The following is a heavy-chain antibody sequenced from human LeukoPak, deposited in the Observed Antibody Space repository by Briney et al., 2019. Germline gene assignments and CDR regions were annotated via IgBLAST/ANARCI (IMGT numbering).Heavy chain of an antibody. V-gene: IGHV1-3*01. CDR3: ARFLGGSYGMDV. D-gene: IGHD1-26*01. Sequence: GASVKVSCKASGYTFTSYAIHWVRQAPGQRLEWMGWISAGNGNTKYSQNFQGRVTFISNTSATTAFMELSSLRSEDAAVYYCARFLGGSYGMDVWGQGTTVTVSS. CDR2: ISAGNGNT. J-gene: IGHJ6*02. CDR1: GYTFTSYA.